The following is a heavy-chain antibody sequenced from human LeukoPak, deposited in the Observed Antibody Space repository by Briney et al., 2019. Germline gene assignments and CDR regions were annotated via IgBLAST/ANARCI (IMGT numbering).Heavy chain of an antibody. V-gene: IGHV4-34*01. Sequence: SETLSLTCAVYGGSFSGYYWSWIRQPPGKGLEWIGEINHSGSTNYNPSLKSRVTISVDTSKNQFSLKLSSVTAADTAVYYCARDPDSGWYLDGRRPRYDYWGQGTLVTVSS. CDR3: ARDPDSGWYLDGRRPRYDY. J-gene: IGHJ4*02. CDR1: GGSFSGYY. D-gene: IGHD6-19*01. CDR2: INHSGST.